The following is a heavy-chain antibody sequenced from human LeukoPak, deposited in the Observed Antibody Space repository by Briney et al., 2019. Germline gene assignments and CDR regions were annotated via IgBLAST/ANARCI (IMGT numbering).Heavy chain of an antibody. V-gene: IGHV1-69*05. CDR1: GGTFSSYA. J-gene: IGHJ4*02. CDR3: ARGGNYYDSSGPTPFDY. Sequence: SVKVSCKASGGTFSSYAISWVRQAPGQGLEWMGGIIPIFGTANYAQKFQGRVTITTDESTSTAYMELSSLRSEDTAVYYCARGGNYYDSSGPTPFDYWGQGTLVTVSS. D-gene: IGHD3-22*01. CDR2: IIPIFGTA.